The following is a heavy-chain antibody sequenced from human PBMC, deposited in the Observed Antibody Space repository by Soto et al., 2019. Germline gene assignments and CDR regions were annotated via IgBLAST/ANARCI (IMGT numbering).Heavy chain of an antibody. D-gene: IGHD3-10*01. CDR3: GKDLYASGAYYYGMDV. V-gene: IGHV4-30-4*01. CDR2: IYYSGST. J-gene: IGHJ6*02. Sequence: QVQLQESGPGLVKPSQTLSLTCTVSGGSISSGDYYWSWIRQPPGKGLEWIGYIYYSGSTYYNPSLKSRVTISVDTSKNKVSLKLSAVTAADTAVYYWGKDLYASGAYYYGMDVWGQGTTVTVSS. CDR1: GGSISSGDYY.